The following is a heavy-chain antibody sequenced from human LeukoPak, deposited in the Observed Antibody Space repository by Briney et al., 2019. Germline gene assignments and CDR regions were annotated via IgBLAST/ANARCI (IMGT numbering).Heavy chain of an antibody. V-gene: IGHV4-31*03. CDR3: ARIPDGYNLYFDY. D-gene: IGHD5-24*01. Sequence: SQTLSLTCTVSGGSISSGGYYWSWIRQHPGKGLEWIGYIYYSGSTYYNSSLKSRVTISVDTSKNQFSLKLSSVTAADTAVYYCARIPDGYNLYFDYWGQGTLVTVSS. CDR1: GGSISSGGYY. CDR2: IYYSGST. J-gene: IGHJ4*02.